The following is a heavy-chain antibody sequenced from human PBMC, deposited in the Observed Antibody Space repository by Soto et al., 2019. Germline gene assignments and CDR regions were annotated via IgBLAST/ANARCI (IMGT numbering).Heavy chain of an antibody. V-gene: IGHV3-7*01. CDR2: INQDGREK. Sequence: GGSLRLSCAASGFIFSSYWMNWVRQAPGKGLEWVASINQDGREKYYVDSVKGRFTIPRDNAKNSLYLQVNSLRAEDTAVYYCARDGEAPGLYLDYWGQGTLVTVSS. D-gene: IGHD7-27*01. J-gene: IGHJ4*02. CDR3: ARDGEAPGLYLDY. CDR1: GFIFSSYW.